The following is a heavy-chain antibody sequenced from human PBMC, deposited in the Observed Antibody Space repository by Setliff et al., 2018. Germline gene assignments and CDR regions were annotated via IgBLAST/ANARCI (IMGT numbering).Heavy chain of an antibody. CDR2: IGGRGIST. Sequence: GGSLRLSCAASGFTFSAHYMTWVRQAPGKGLEWVSGIGGRGISTYYADSVKGRFIISRDNSENTLYLQMNNLRAEDTAIYYCAKARALVRGAYNYWGQGTLVTVSS. J-gene: IGHJ4*02. CDR1: GFTFSAHY. D-gene: IGHD3-10*01. CDR3: AKARALVRGAYNY. V-gene: IGHV3-23*01.